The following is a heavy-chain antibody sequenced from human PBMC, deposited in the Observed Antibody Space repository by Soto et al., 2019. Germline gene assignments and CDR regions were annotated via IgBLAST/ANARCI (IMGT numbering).Heavy chain of an antibody. D-gene: IGHD2-15*01. J-gene: IGHJ4*02. CDR3: ARDVNYCSGGSCSYYFDY. Sequence: SETLSLTCTISGASINNYYWSCIRQPPGKGLEWIGSIHYSGSTYYNPSLKSRVTVSVDTSKNQFSLKLSSVTAADTAVYYCARDVNYCSGGSCSYYFDYWGQGTLVTVSS. V-gene: IGHV4-39*02. CDR2: IHYSGST. CDR1: GASINNYY.